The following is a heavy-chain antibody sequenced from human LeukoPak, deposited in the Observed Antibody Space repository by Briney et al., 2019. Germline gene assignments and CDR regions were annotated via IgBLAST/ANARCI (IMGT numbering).Heavy chain of an antibody. CDR1: GYSFTTYW. CDR2: IYPGDSDT. J-gene: IGHJ4*02. Sequence: GDSLKISCQASGYSFTTYWIGWVRQMPGKGLEWMAIIYPGDSDTRYSPSFRGQVTISADKAINTAYLQWSSLKSSDSAIYYCARHCFSGSCNGWGQGTLVSVPS. CDR3: ARHCFSGSCNG. D-gene: IGHD1-26*01. V-gene: IGHV5-51*01.